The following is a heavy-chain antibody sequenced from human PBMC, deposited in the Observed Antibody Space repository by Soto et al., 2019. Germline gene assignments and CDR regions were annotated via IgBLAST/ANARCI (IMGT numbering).Heavy chain of an antibody. V-gene: IGHV1-69*01. D-gene: IGHD2-2*01. CDR1: GGTFSSYA. J-gene: IGHJ4*02. Sequence: QVQLVQSGAEVKKPGSSVKVSCKASGGTFSSYAISWVRQAPGQGLEWVGGIIPIFGTANYAQKFQGRVTITADESTSTAYMELSSLRSEDTAVYYCARDTRYCSSTSCYEGPWGYWGQGTLVTVSS. CDR2: IIPIFGTA. CDR3: ARDTRYCSSTSCYEGPWGY.